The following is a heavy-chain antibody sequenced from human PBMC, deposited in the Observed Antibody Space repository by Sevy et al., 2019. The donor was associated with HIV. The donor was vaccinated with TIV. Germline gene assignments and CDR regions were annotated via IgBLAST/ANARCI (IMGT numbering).Heavy chain of an antibody. Sequence: GGSLRLSCTGSGFTFGDYAMSWVRQAPGKGLEWVGFIRSTIYGGTTAYAASVEGRVGISRDDSRSTVYLQLNSLRTDDSAVYYCTREERELIPYYFYYTDVWGKGTTVTVSS. V-gene: IGHV3-49*04. CDR3: TREERELIPYYFYYTDV. CDR2: IRSTIYGGTT. J-gene: IGHJ6*03. CDR1: GFTFGDYA. D-gene: IGHD1-1*01.